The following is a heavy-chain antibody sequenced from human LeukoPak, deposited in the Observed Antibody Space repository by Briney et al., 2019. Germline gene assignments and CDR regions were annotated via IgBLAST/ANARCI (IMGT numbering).Heavy chain of an antibody. Sequence: GASVKVSCKASGYTFNNYYMYWVRQAPGQGLEWMGMINPSGGGTSYAQKFQGRVTMTRDTSTRTVYMEVSSLKPEDTAVYYCARQGAYSSAIGVGYWGQGTRISVSS. V-gene: IGHV1-46*02. CDR3: ARQGAYSSAIGVGY. D-gene: IGHD6-19*01. CDR2: INPSGGGT. CDR1: GYTFNNYY. J-gene: IGHJ4*02.